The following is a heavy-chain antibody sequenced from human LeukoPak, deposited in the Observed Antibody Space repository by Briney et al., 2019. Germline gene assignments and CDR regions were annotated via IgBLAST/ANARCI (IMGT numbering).Heavy chain of an antibody. J-gene: IGHJ3*02. Sequence: GGSLRLSCAASGFTFSSYAMSWVRQAPGKGLEWVSAISGSGGSTYYADSVKGRFTISRDNSKNTLYLQMNSLRAEDTAVYYCAKVPLKLGYCSSTSCSAIWGQGTMVTVSS. D-gene: IGHD2-2*01. CDR1: GFTFSSYA. CDR3: AKVPLKLGYCSSTSCSAI. CDR2: ISGSGGST. V-gene: IGHV3-23*01.